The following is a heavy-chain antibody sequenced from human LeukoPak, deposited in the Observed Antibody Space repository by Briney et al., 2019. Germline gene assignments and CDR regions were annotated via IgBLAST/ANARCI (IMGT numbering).Heavy chain of an antibody. CDR2: ISAYNGNT. Sequence: ASVKVSCKASGYTFTSYGISWVRQAPGQGLEWMGWISAYNGNTNYAQKLQGRVTMTTDTSTSTAYMELRSLRSDDTAVYYCARDELELNHAQYYFDYWGQGTLVTVSS. D-gene: IGHD1-7*01. J-gene: IGHJ4*02. CDR3: ARDELELNHAQYYFDY. V-gene: IGHV1-18*01. CDR1: GYTFTSYG.